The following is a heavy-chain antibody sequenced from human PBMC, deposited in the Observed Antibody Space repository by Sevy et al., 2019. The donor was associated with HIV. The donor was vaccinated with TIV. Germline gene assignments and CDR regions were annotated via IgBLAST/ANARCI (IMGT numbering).Heavy chain of an antibody. CDR3: AGGGDFNDRSAKRDFDY. CDR1: GFTFSNYG. D-gene: IGHD3-22*01. V-gene: IGHV3-33*01. Sequence: GGSLRLSCAASGFTFSNYGMHWVRQAPGKGLEWVAVIWNDGSNKYYADSVKGRFTISRDNSKNTLYLQMNSLRVEDTAVEFWAGGGDFNDRSAKRDFDYWGQGTLVTVSS. CDR2: IWNDGSNK. J-gene: IGHJ4*02.